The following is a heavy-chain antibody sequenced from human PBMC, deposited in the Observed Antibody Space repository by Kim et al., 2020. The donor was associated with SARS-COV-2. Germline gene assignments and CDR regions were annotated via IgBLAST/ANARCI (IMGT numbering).Heavy chain of an antibody. CDR3: ARVSDWDSDILTGYYFDY. Sequence: ASVKVSCKASGYTFTGYYMHWVRQAPGQGLEWMGRINPNSGGTNYAQKFQGRVTMTRDTSISTAYMELSRLRSDDTAVYYCARVSDWDSDILTGYYFDYWGQGTLVTVSS. J-gene: IGHJ4*02. CDR2: INPNSGGT. V-gene: IGHV1-2*06. D-gene: IGHD3-9*01. CDR1: GYTFTGYY.